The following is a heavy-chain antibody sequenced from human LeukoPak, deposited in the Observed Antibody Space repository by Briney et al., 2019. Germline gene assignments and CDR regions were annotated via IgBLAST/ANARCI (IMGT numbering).Heavy chain of an antibody. CDR3: AIPSELAFDY. J-gene: IGHJ4*02. V-gene: IGHV4-38-2*02. CDR2: IYHSGST. CDR1: GYSINSGYY. Sequence: SETLSLTCTVSGYSINSGYYWGWIRQPPGKGLEWIGSIYHSGSTYYNPSLKSRVTISVDTSKNQFSLKLSSVTAADTAVYYCAIPSELAFDYWGQGTLVTVSS. D-gene: IGHD1-1*01.